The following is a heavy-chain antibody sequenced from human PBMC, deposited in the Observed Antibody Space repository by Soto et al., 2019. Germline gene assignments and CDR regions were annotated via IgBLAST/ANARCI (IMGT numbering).Heavy chain of an antibody. J-gene: IGHJ6*02. CDR2: IYYSGST. CDR3: ARGKDYYGSGSYYFGYYYGMGV. CDR1: GGSVSSGSYY. V-gene: IGHV4-61*01. D-gene: IGHD3-10*01. Sequence: SGTLSLTCTVSGGSVSSGSYYWSWIRQPPGKGLEWIVYIYYSGSTNYNPSLKIRVTISVDTSKNQFSLKLSSVTAADTAVYYCARGKDYYGSGSYYFGYYYGMGVWGQGTTVTVSS.